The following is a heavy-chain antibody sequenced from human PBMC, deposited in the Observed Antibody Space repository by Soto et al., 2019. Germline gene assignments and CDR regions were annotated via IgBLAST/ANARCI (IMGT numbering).Heavy chain of an antibody. Sequence: GGSLRLSCAASGFTFSTYTMNWVRQAPGKGLEWVSYISSSSHIYYADSVKGRFTISRDNAKNSLYLQMNSLRAEDTAVYYCARDPGPYCSGGSCNLQYYFDYWGQGALVTVSS. CDR1: GFTFSTYT. CDR2: ISSSSHI. J-gene: IGHJ4*02. D-gene: IGHD2-15*01. V-gene: IGHV3-21*01. CDR3: ARDPGPYCSGGSCNLQYYFDY.